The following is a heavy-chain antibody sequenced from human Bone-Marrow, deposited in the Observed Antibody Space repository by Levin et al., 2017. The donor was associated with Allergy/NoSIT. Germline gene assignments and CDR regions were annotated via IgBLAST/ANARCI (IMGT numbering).Heavy chain of an antibody. CDR3: GTDVGIAVADRNY. Sequence: ETLSLTCAASGFTFNLYWMNWIRQAPGKGLEWVANIEKDGNEKHYVDSVEGRFTISRDNAKNVLYLVMSSLRVEDTALYYCGTDVGIAVADRNYWGQGVLVTVSS. D-gene: IGHD6-19*01. CDR1: GFTFNLYW. CDR2: IEKDGNEK. J-gene: IGHJ4*02. V-gene: IGHV3-7*01.